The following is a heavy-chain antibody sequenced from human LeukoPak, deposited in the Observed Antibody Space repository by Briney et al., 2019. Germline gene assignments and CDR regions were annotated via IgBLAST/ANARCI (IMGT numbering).Heavy chain of an antibody. V-gene: IGHV1-46*01. D-gene: IGHD3-10*01. CDR2: INPSGCST. Sequence: ASVNVSCKASGYTFTDYYMHWLRQPPGQGLDWMGIINPSGCSTSNAQKFQGRVTMTRDTYTSTVYMELSRLRSEDTAVYYCARDYGGLLWLGESRNNWFDPWGQGTLVTVSS. J-gene: IGHJ5*02. CDR1: GYTFTDYY. CDR3: ARDYGGLLWLGESRNNWFDP.